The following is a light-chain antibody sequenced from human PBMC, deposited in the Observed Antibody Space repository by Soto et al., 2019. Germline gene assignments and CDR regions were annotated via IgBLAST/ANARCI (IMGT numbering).Light chain of an antibody. Sequence: IVMTQSPGTLSLSPWEGATLSCRASRGVSAYYLAWYQQKPGQAPTLLIYGASIRAAGIPDRFSGSGSGTDFTLTIRRLEPEDFAVYYCQQYGSSPRTFGQGTKVDIK. J-gene: IGKJ1*01. CDR3: QQYGSSPRT. CDR2: GAS. V-gene: IGKV3-20*01. CDR1: RGVSAYY.